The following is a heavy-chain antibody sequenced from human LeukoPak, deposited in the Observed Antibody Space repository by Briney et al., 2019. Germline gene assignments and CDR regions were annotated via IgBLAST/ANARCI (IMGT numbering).Heavy chain of an antibody. Sequence: SETLSLTCTVSGGSISSYYWSWIRQPPGKGLEWIGEIYHSGSTNYNPSLKSRVTISVDKSKNQFSLKLSSVTAADTAVYYCARSVLLWFGESRNNWFDPWGQGTLVTVSS. D-gene: IGHD3-10*01. CDR3: ARSVLLWFGESRNNWFDP. J-gene: IGHJ5*02. CDR1: GGSISSYY. CDR2: IYHSGST. V-gene: IGHV4-59*12.